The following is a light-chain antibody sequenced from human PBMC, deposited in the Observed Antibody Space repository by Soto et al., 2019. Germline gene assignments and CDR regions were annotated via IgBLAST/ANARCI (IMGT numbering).Light chain of an antibody. Sequence: QSALTQPPSASGSPGQSVTISCTGTSSDVGADNYVSWYQQHPGKAPKLMIYEVSKRPSGVPERFSGSKSGNTASLTVSGLQAEDEADYYCSSYTSSSTPCVFGGGTKLTVL. CDR3: SSYTSSSTPCV. CDR1: SSDVGADNY. J-gene: IGLJ2*01. V-gene: IGLV2-8*01. CDR2: EVS.